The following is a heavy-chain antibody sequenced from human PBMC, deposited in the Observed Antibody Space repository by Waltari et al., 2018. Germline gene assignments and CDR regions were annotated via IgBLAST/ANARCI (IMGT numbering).Heavy chain of an antibody. CDR3: ARVVVATIAPYYYYYMDV. D-gene: IGHD5-12*01. J-gene: IGHJ6*03. CDR2: MNPNRGTT. V-gene: IGHV1-8*03. CDR1: GYTFTSYD. Sequence: QVQLVQSGAEVKKPGASVKVSCKASGYTFTSYDINWVRQATGQGLEWMEWMNPNRGTTGYAHRIQARVTIPRNTSISTAYMELSSLRSEDTAVYYCARVVVATIAPYYYYYMDVWGKGTTVTVSS.